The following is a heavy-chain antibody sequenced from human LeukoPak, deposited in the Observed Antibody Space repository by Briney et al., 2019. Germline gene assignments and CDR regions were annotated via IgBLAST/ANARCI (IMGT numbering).Heavy chain of an antibody. CDR2: ISSTSSYI. CDR3: ARGRWYDSSGSDAFDI. V-gene: IGHV3-21*01. D-gene: IGHD3-22*01. CDR1: GFTFSSYA. J-gene: IGHJ3*02. Sequence: GGSLRLSCAASGFTFSSYAMSWVRQAPGKGLEWVSSISSTSSYIYYADSVKGRFTISRDNSKNTVYLQVNRLRVEDTAVFYCARGRWYDSSGSDAFDIWGQGTMVTVSS.